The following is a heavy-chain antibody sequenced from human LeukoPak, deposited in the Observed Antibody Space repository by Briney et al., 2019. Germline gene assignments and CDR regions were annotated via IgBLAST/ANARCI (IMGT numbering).Heavy chain of an antibody. Sequence: GGSLRLSCAASGFTFSSYAMSWVRQAPGKGLEWVSYISSSGSTIYYADSVKGRFTISRDNAKNSLYLQMNSLRAEDTAVYYCAELGITMIGGVWGKGTTATISS. J-gene: IGHJ6*04. CDR1: GFTFSSYA. CDR2: ISSSGSTI. CDR3: AELGITMIGGV. D-gene: IGHD3-10*02. V-gene: IGHV3-48*03.